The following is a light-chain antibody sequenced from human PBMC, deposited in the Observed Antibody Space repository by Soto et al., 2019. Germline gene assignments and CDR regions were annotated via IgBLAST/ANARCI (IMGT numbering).Light chain of an antibody. CDR2: GNS. J-gene: IGLJ3*02. V-gene: IGLV1-40*01. CDR1: SSNIGAGYD. CDR3: QSYDSSLSGSV. Sequence: QSVLTQPPSVSGAPGQRVTISCTGSSSNIGAGYDVHWYQQLPGTAPKLLIYGNSNRPSGVPDRFSGSKSGTSASLAITGLQAEYEADYYCQSYDSSLSGSVFGGGTKHTVL.